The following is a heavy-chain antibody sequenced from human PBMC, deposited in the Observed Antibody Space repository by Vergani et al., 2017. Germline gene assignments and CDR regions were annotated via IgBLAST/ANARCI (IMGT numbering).Heavy chain of an antibody. CDR1: GESFSGYY. CDR3: ARAYKACSSTSCYVYSYGMDV. CDR2: INHSGST. D-gene: IGHD2-2*01. J-gene: IGHJ6*02. Sequence: QVQLQQWGAGLLKPSETLSLTCAVYGESFSGYYWSWIRQPPGKGLEWIGEINHSGSTNYNPSLKSRVTISVDTYKNEFSLKLSSVTAADTAVYYCARAYKACSSTSCYVYSYGMDVWGQGTTVTVSS. V-gene: IGHV4-34*01.